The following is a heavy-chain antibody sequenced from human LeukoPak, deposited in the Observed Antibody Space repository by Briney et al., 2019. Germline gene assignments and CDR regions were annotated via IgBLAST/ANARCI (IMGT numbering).Heavy chain of an antibody. J-gene: IGHJ4*02. CDR3: ARLQSQWAFDY. D-gene: IGHD6-19*01. CDR2: IYPGDSDT. V-gene: IGHV5-51*01. Sequence: GESLKISCKGSEYSFTDYWIGWVRRMPGKGLECMGIIYPGDSDTRYSPSFQGQVTISADKSISTAYLQWSSLRASDTALYYCARLQSQWAFDYWGQGTLLTVSS. CDR1: EYSFTDYW.